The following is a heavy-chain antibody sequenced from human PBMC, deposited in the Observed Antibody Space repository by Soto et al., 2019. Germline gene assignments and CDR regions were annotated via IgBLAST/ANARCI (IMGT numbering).Heavy chain of an antibody. J-gene: IGHJ4*02. CDR2: ISGSGGST. Sequence: EVQLLESRGGLVQPGGSLRLSCAASGFTFSSYVMNWVRQAPGKGLEWVSAISGSGGSTYYADSVKGRFTISRDNSKNTLYLQMNSLRAEDTAVYYCAKGSSGWYERFDYWGQGTLVTVSS. CDR1: GFTFSSYV. D-gene: IGHD6-19*01. CDR3: AKGSSGWYERFDY. V-gene: IGHV3-23*01.